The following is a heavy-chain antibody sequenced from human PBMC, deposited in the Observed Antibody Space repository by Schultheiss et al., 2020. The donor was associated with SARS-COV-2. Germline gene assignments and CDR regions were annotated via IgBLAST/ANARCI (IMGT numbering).Heavy chain of an antibody. CDR2: IYSGGST. CDR3: ASLWAGHFDY. Sequence: GGSLRLSCAASGFTFSSYGMHWVRQAPGKGLEWVAVIYSGGSTYYADSVKGRFTISRDNSKNTLYLQMNSLRAEDTAVYYCASLWAGHFDYWGQGTLVTVSS. J-gene: IGHJ4*02. D-gene: IGHD3-10*01. CDR1: GFTFSSYG. V-gene: IGHV3-NL1*01.